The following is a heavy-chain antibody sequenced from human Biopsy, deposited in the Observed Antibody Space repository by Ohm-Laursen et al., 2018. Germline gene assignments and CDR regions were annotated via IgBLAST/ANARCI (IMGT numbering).Heavy chain of an antibody. CDR1: GGSISNYY. CDR2: IYSSGST. CDR3: AREPRIAAVAYFDP. V-gene: IGHV4-4*07. Sequence: SETLSVTCTVSGGSISNYYWSWIRQPAGRGLEWIGRIYSSGSTNYNPSLKSRVTMSVDTSKNQFSLILSSMTAADTAVYYCAREPRIAAVAYFDPWGQGTLVTVSS. D-gene: IGHD6-13*01. J-gene: IGHJ5*02.